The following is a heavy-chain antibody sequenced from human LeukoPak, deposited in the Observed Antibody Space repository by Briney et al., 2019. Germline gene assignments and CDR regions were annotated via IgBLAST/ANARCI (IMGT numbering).Heavy chain of an antibody. V-gene: IGHV3-74*01. D-gene: IGHD2-2*01. CDR2: INSYGSST. CDR1: GFTFSSYW. CDR3: ARGGGYCSSTSCYSGFDP. Sequence: GGSLRLSCAASGFTFSSYWMHWVRQAPGKGLVWVSRINSYGSSTSYADSVKGRFTISRDNAKNTLYLQMNSLRAEDAAVYYCARGGGYCSSTSCYSGFDPWGQGTLVTVSS. J-gene: IGHJ5*02.